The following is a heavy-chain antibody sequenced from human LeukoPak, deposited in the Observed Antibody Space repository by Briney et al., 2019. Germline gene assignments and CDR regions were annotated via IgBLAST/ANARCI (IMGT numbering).Heavy chain of an antibody. V-gene: IGHV3-30*04. D-gene: IGHD3-10*01. CDR3: ARGKGSGSYYNDCEY. Sequence: GGSLRLSCAASGITFSSYAMHWVRQAPGKGLEWVAVISYDGSNKYYADSVKGRFTISRDNSKNTLYLQMNSLRAEDTAVYYCARGKGSGSYYNDCEYWGQGTLVTVSS. J-gene: IGHJ4*02. CDR2: ISYDGSNK. CDR1: GITFSSYA.